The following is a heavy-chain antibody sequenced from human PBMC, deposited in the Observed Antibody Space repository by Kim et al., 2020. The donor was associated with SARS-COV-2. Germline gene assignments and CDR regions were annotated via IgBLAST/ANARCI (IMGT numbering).Heavy chain of an antibody. D-gene: IGHD3-9*01. CDR2: ISTYNGNT. J-gene: IGHJ3*02. Sequence: ASVKVSCKASGYTFISYGISWVRQAPGQGLEWMGWISTYNGNTNYAQKLQGRVTMTTDTSTSTAYMELRSLRSDDTAVFYCARAQIFWDAFDIWGQGTMVTVSS. CDR3: ARAQIFWDAFDI. CDR1: GYTFISYG. V-gene: IGHV1-18*04.